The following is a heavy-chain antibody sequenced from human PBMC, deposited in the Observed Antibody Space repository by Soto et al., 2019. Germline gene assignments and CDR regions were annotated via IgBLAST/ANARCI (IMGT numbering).Heavy chain of an antibody. V-gene: IGHV3-30*18. J-gene: IGHJ4*02. Sequence: QVQLVESGGGVVQPGRSLRLSCAASGFIFETYGMHWVRQAPGKGLEWVAVISFDGSNENYAVSVKGRFTISRDNSKDTLSLQMNGLRAEDTAVYYCAKDWGLTATTTYHFDSWGQGTLVTVSS. CDR3: AKDWGLTATTTYHFDS. CDR2: ISFDGSNE. D-gene: IGHD4-17*01. CDR1: GFIFETYG.